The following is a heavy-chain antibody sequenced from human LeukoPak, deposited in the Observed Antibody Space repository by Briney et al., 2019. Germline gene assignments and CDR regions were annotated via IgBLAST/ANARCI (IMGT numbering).Heavy chain of an antibody. D-gene: IGHD2-2*01. V-gene: IGHV4-34*01. CDR1: GGSFSGYY. CDR2: ISHSGST. Sequence: KSSETLSLTCAVYGGSFSGYYWSWIRQPPGKGLEWIGEISHSGSTNYNPSLKSRVTISVDTSKNQFSLKLSSVTAADTAVYYCASYAKDIVVLPAASIYWYFDLWGRGTLVTVSS. CDR3: ASYAKDIVVLPAASIYWYFDL. J-gene: IGHJ2*01.